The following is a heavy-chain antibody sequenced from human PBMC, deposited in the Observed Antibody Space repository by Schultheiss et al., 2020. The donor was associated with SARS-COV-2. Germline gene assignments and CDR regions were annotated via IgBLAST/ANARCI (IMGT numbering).Heavy chain of an antibody. CDR2: ISYDGSNK. CDR1: GFTFSSYG. J-gene: IGHJ6*02. CDR3: ARDSSLYYYGMDV. D-gene: IGHD1-1*01. V-gene: IGHV3-30*03. Sequence: GGSLRLSCAASGFTFSSYGMHWVRQAPGKGLEWVAVISYDGSNKYYADSVKGRFTISRDNSKNTLYLQMNSLRAEDTAVYYCARDSSLYYYGMDVWGQGTTVTVSS.